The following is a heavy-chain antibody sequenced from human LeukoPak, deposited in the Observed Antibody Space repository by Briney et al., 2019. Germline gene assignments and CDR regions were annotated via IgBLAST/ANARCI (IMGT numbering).Heavy chain of an antibody. CDR1: GGSISSYY. Sequence: SETLSLTCTVSGGSISSYYWSWSRQPPGKGLEWIGYIYYSGSTNYNPSLKSRVTISGDRSKNQFSLKLSSVTAADTAVYYCARHVRYYDILTGLTSYYFDYRGQGTLVTVSS. V-gene: IGHV4-59*08. D-gene: IGHD3-9*01. CDR3: ARHVRYYDILTGLTSYYFDY. CDR2: IYYSGST. J-gene: IGHJ4*02.